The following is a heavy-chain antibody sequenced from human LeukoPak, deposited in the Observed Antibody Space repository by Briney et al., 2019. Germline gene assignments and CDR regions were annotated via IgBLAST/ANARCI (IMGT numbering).Heavy chain of an antibody. CDR2: IDPSDSYT. CDR1: GYRFSRYW. V-gene: IGHV5-10-1*01. J-gene: IGHJ3*02. CDR3: ARDYYDSSGSDAFDI. D-gene: IGHD3-22*01. Sequence: RGESLKISCKGSGYRFSRYWITWVRQLPGKGLEWMGRIDPSDSYTNYSPSFQGHVTSSADKSITTAYLQWGSLKASDTAMYYCARDYYDSSGSDAFDIWGQGTMVTVYS.